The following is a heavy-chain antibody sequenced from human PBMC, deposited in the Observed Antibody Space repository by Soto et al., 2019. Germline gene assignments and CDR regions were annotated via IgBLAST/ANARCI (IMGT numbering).Heavy chain of an antibody. V-gene: IGHV4-39*01. CDR1: GGSISSSSYY. J-gene: IGHJ4*02. CDR2: IYYSGST. CDR3: AGVKGYCTNGVCLAPRPFDY. D-gene: IGHD2-8*01. Sequence: SETLSLTCTVSGGSISSSSYYWGWIRQPPGKGLEWIGSIYYSGSTYYNPSLKSRVTISVDTSKNQFSLKLSSVTAADTAVYYCAGVKGYCTNGVCLAPRPFDYWGQGTLVTVSS.